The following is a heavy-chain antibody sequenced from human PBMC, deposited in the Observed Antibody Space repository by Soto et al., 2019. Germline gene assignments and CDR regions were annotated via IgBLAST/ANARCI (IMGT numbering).Heavy chain of an antibody. J-gene: IGHJ6*02. D-gene: IGHD3-10*01. CDR2: IYYSGST. CDR3: ASLYGSGSYSQPYYYYYGMDV. CDR1: GGSISSSSYY. V-gene: IGHV4-39*01. Sequence: SETLSLTCTVSGGSISSSSYYWCWIRQPPGKGLEWIGSIYYSGSTYYNPSLKSRVTISVDTSKNQFSLKLSSVTAADTAVYYCASLYGSGSYSQPYYYYYGMDVWGQGTTVTVSS.